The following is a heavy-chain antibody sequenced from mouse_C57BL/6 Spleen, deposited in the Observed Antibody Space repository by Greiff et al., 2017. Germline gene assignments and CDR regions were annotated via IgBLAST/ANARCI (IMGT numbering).Heavy chain of an antibody. CDR1: GFTFSSYA. J-gene: IGHJ2*01. Sequence: EVKVVESGGGLVKPGGSLKLSCAASGFTFSSYAMSWVRQTPEKRLEWVATISDGGSYTYYPDNVKGRFTISRDNAKNNLYLQMSHLKSEDTAMYYCARTGYGSSYDYWGQGTTLTVSS. CDR2: ISDGGSYT. V-gene: IGHV5-4*03. CDR3: ARTGYGSSYDY. D-gene: IGHD1-1*01.